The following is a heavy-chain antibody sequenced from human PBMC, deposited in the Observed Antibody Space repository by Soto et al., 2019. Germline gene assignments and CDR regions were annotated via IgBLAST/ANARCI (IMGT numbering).Heavy chain of an antibody. CDR3: ARQGFGPLHGLVDV. Sequence: QVQLQESGPGLVKPSETLSLSCTVSGGSISSYYWSWFRPSPGKRMEWIGYVHHSWGSSYNPSLQSRVAISLDTSKSQFSLKVTPVTATDTAVYYCARQGFGPLHGLVDVWGQGTTVTVSS. D-gene: IGHD3-10*01. CDR1: GGSISSYY. CDR2: VHHSWGS. V-gene: IGHV4-59*08. J-gene: IGHJ6*02.